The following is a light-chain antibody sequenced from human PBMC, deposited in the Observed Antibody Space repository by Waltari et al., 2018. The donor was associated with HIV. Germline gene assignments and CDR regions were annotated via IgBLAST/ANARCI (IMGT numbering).Light chain of an antibody. CDR3: LAWDNNIVA. CDR2: QHT. CDR1: QLGNTS. J-gene: IGLJ2*01. V-gene: IGLV3-1*01. Sequence: SYDVTQPPSVSVSPGQTASITCSGDQLGNTSISWYQQKPGKSPVLVIYQHTKRPSGIPERFSGSISGNTATLTIGGTQAMDEADYYCLAWDNNIVAFGGGTKLTVL.